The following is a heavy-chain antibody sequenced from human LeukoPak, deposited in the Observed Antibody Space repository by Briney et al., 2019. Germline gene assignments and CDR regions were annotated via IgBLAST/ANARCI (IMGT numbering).Heavy chain of an antibody. CDR2: ISGSGGST. CDR3: AHLLWSGEKLTHDY. J-gene: IGHJ4*02. CDR1: GFTFSSYA. Sequence: PGGSLRLSCAASGFTFSSYAMSWVRQAPGKGLEWVSAISGSGGSTYYADSVKGRFTISRDNSKNTLYLQMNSLRAEDTAVYYCAHLLWSGEKLTHDYWGQGTLVTVSS. D-gene: IGHD3-10*01. V-gene: IGHV3-23*01.